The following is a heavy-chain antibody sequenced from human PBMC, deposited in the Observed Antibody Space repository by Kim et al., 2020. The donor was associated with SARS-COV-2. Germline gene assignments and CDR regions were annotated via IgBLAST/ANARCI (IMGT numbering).Heavy chain of an antibody. J-gene: IGHJ5*02. CDR3: ARETYYYGSGSYYNSSGWFDP. D-gene: IGHD3-10*01. CDR1: GGSISSGSYY. Sequence: SETLSLTCTVSGGSISSGSYYWSWIRQPAGKGLEWIGRIYTSGSTNYNPSLKSRVTISVDTSKNQFSLKLSSVTAADTAVYYCARETYYYGSGSYYNSSGWFDPWGQGTLVTVSS. CDR2: IYTSGST. V-gene: IGHV4-61*02.